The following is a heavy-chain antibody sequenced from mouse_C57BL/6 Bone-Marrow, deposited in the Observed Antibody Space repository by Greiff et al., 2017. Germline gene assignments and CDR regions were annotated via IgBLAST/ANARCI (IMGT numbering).Heavy chain of an antibody. CDR1: GFTITDYY. V-gene: IGHV14-1*01. J-gene: IGHJ3*01. CDR2: IDPEDGDT. CDR3: TLLLRGFAY. Sequence: VQLQQSGAELVRPGASVKLSCTASGFTITDYYMHWVKQRPEQGLEWIGRIDPEDGDTDYAPKFQGKATMTADTSSNTAYLQLSSLTSEDTAFYYDTLLLRGFAYWGQGTLVTVSA. D-gene: IGHD1-1*01.